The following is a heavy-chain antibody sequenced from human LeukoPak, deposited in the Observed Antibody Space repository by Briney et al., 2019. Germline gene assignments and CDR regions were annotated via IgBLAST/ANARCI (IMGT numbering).Heavy chain of an antibody. CDR1: GFTFSSYA. J-gene: IGHJ4*02. CDR3: ARGGLTIAEATTSWYLDY. CDR2: ISGSGAST. V-gene: IGHV3-23*01. D-gene: IGHD1-26*01. Sequence: GGSLSLSCAASGFTFSSYAMSWVRQAPGQGLEWVSAISGSGASTNYADSVKGRFTISRDNSKNTLYLQMNSLRAEDTAVYYCARGGLTIAEATTSWYLDYWGRGTLVTVSS.